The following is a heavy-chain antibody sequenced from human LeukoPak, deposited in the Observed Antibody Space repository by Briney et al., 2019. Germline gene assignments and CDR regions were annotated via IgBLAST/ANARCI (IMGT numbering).Heavy chain of an antibody. CDR3: AKDRRMRADTSDY. J-gene: IGHJ4*02. CDR1: GFTFSSYG. Sequence: GGSLRLSCAASGFTFSSYGMHWVHQAPGKGLEWVAFIRYDGSNKYYADSVKGRFTISRDNSKNTLYLQMNSLRAEDTAVYYCAKDRRMRADTSDYWGQGTLVTVSS. D-gene: IGHD2-8*01. V-gene: IGHV3-30*02. CDR2: IRYDGSNK.